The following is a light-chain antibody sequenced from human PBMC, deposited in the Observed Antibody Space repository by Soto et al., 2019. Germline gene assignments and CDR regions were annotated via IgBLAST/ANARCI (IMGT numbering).Light chain of an antibody. V-gene: IGKV1-5*03. CDR3: QQYKSYPFT. Sequence: DIQMTQSPSTLSASVGDRVTITCRASQSISSWLAWYQQKPGKAPKLLIYKASSLESGVPSRFSGSGSGTEVTLTISSLQPDDLATYYLQQYKSYPFTFGPGTKVDIQ. CDR1: QSISSW. J-gene: IGKJ3*01. CDR2: KAS.